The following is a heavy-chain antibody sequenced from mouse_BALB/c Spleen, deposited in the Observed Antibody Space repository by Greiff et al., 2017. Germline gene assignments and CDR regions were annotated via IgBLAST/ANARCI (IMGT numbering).Heavy chain of an antibody. CDR2: IDPSDSYT. CDR3: ARRDAAY. V-gene: IGHV1-69*02. CDR1: GYTFTSYW. J-gene: IGHJ3*01. Sequence: QVQLQQPGAELVKPGASVKLSCKASGYTFTSYWMHWVKQRPGQGLEWIGEIDPSDSYTNYNQKFKGKATLTVDKSSSTAYMQLSSLTSEDSAVYYCARRDAAYWGQGTLVTVSA.